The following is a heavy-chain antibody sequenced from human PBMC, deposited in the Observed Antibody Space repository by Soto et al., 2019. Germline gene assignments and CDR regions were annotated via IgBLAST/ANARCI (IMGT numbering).Heavy chain of an antibody. J-gene: IGHJ6*02. CDR2: IKSKTDGGTT. CDR3: TTGPVNHYYYYYGMDV. D-gene: IGHD4-17*01. Sequence: RRLSCAASGFTFSNAWMSWVRQAPGKGLEWVGRIKSKTDGGTTDYAAPVKGRFTISRDDSKNTLYLQMNSLKTEDTAVYYCTTGPVNHYYYYYGMDVWGQGTKVTVSS. CDR1: GFTFSNAW. V-gene: IGHV3-15*01.